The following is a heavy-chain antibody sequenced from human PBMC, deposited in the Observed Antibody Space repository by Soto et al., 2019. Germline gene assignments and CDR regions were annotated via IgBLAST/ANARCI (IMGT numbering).Heavy chain of an antibody. CDR3: AREGTGTRYEYFDY. CDR1: GFTFSSYW. CDR2: IKQDGSEK. J-gene: IGHJ4*02. Sequence: GGSLRLSCAASGFTFSSYWMSWVRQAPGKGLEWVANIKQDGSEKYYVDSVKGRFTISRDNSKNSLYLQMNSLRAEDTAVYYCAREGTGTRYEYFDYWGQGTLVTVSS. V-gene: IGHV3-7*03. D-gene: IGHD1-1*01.